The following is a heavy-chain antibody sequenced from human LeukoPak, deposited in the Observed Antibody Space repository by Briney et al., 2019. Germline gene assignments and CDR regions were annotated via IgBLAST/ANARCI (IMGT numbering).Heavy chain of an antibody. CDR2: IYPGDSVT. Sequence: GEPLKISCKGSGYSFTSYWIGWVRQRPGKGLEWMGIIYPGDSVTRYSPSFQGQVTMSADKSISTAYLQWSSLKASDTAMYYCARQYCSTTNCPFDYWGQGTLVTVSS. CDR3: ARQYCSTTNCPFDY. D-gene: IGHD2-2*01. V-gene: IGHV5-51*01. CDR1: GYSFTSYW. J-gene: IGHJ4*02.